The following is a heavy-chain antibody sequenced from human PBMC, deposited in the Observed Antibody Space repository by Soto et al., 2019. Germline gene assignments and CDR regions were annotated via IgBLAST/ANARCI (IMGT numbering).Heavy chain of an antibody. CDR3: ARHPIGDSSGQGPIYYYYGMDV. Sequence: ASVKVSCKASGYTFTSYGISWVRQAPGQGLEWMGWISAYNGNTNYAQKLQGRVTMTTDTSTSTAYMELRSLRSDDTAVYYCARHPIGDSSGQGPIYYYYGMDVWGQGTTVTVS. CDR1: GYTFTSYG. V-gene: IGHV1-18*01. J-gene: IGHJ6*02. D-gene: IGHD3-22*01. CDR2: ISAYNGNT.